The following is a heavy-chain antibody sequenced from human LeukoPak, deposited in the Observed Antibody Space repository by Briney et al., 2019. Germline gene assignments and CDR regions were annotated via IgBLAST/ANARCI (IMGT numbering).Heavy chain of an antibody. J-gene: IGHJ5*02. Sequence: PSQTLSLTCKVSGGSISSGSHYWSWIRQPAGKGLEWIGRISSSGSTIYNPSLKSRVTISVDMSKNQFSLKLTSVTAADTAVYYCAREIFAGATAVGFDPWGQGTLVTVSS. CDR1: GGSISSGSHY. D-gene: IGHD3-3*01. V-gene: IGHV4-61*02. CDR3: AREIFAGATAVGFDP. CDR2: ISSSGST.